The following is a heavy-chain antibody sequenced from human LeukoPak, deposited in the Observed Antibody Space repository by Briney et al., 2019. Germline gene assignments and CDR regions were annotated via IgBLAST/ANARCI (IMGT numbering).Heavy chain of an antibody. D-gene: IGHD3-16*01. V-gene: IGHV3-21*01. CDR2: ISSSSSYI. Sequence: GGSLRLSCAASGFTFSSYSMNWVRQAPGKGLEWVSSISSSSSYIYYADSVKGRFTISRDNAKNSLYLQMNSLRAEDTAVYYCARDWGIPIKQFDPWGQGTLVTVSS. CDR1: GFTFSSYS. J-gene: IGHJ5*02. CDR3: ARDWGIPIKQFDP.